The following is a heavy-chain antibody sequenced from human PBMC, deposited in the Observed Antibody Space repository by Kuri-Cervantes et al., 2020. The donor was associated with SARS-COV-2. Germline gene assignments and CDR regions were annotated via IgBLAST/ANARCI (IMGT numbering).Heavy chain of an antibody. V-gene: IGHV1-18*01. J-gene: IGHJ5*02. Sequence: ASVKVSCKASGGTFSSYAISWVRQAPGQGLEWMGWISAYNGNTNYAQKLQGRVTMTTDTSTSTAYMELRSLRSDDTAVYYCARPKQGWFDPWGQGTLVTVSS. CDR3: ARPKQGWFDP. CDR2: ISAYNGNT. D-gene: IGHD6-13*01. CDR1: GGTFSSYA.